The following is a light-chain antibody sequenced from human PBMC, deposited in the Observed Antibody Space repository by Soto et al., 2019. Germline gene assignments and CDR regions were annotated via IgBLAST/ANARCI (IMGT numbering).Light chain of an antibody. V-gene: IGKV3-20*01. CDR2: GAS. Sequence: EIVLTQSPGTLSLSPGERATLSCRASQRVSSSYLAWYQQKPGQAPRLLIYGASSRATGIPDRFSGSVSGTYFTLTIISLEPEDFAVYFCQRYGSSPPFTFGQGTKVEI. CDR1: QRVSSSY. CDR3: QRYGSSPPFT. J-gene: IGKJ2*01.